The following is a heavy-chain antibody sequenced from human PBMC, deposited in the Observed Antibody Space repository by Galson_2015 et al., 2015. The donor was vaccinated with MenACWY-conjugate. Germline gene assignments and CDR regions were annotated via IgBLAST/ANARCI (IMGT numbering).Heavy chain of an antibody. Sequence: QSGAEVKKPGESLRISCKGSGYSFTSYWIGWVRQMPGKGLEWMGIIYPGDSDTRYSPSFQGQVTISADKSISTAYLQWSSLKASDTAMYYCARHDSSGWRGVSLDYWGQGTLVTVSS. J-gene: IGHJ4*02. CDR2: IYPGDSDT. CDR1: GYSFTSYW. V-gene: IGHV5-51*01. CDR3: ARHDSSGWRGVSLDY. D-gene: IGHD6-19*01.